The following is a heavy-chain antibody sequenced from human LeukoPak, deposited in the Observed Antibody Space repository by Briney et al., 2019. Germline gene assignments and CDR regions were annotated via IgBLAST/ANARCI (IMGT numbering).Heavy chain of an antibody. V-gene: IGHV1-18*01. D-gene: IGHD3-10*01. CDR1: GYTFTRFG. CDR2: ISAYNDT. J-gene: IGHJ3*02. CDR3: ARDQPYYGDHLYAFDI. Sequence: SVKVSCKAYGYTFTRFGVTWVRQAPGQGLEWMGWISAYNDTNYAQEFRGRVTMTTDTSTSTAYMELRSLRSDDTAVYYCARDQPYYGDHLYAFDIWGQGTMVTVSS.